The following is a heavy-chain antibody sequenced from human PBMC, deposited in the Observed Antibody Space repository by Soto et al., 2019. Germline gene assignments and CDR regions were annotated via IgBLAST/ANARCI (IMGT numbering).Heavy chain of an antibody. J-gene: IGHJ4*02. Sequence: QVQLVQSGAEVKKPGASVKVSCKASGYTFTSYDINWVRQATGQGLVWMGWMNPNSGNTGHAQQFQGRVTMTRNTSIGTAYMELGSLRSEDTAVYYCASGPDSSSWYDYDYWGQGTLVTVSS. CDR1: GYTFTSYD. V-gene: IGHV1-8*01. CDR3: ASGPDSSSWYDYDY. D-gene: IGHD6-13*01. CDR2: MNPNSGNT.